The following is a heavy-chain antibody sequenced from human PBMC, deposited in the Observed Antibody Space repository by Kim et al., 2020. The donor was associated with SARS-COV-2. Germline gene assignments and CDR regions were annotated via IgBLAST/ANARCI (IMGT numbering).Heavy chain of an antibody. CDR3: ARGRPPGYYDSRRYYFDY. D-gene: IGHD3-22*01. CDR2: INHSGST. CDR1: GGSFSGYY. V-gene: IGHV4-34*01. Sequence: SETLSLTCAVYGGSFSGYYWSWIRQPPGKGLEWIGEINHSGSTNYNPSLKSRVTISVDTSKNQFSLKLSSVTAADTAVYYCARGRPPGYYDSRRYYFDYWGQGTLVTVSS. J-gene: IGHJ4*02.